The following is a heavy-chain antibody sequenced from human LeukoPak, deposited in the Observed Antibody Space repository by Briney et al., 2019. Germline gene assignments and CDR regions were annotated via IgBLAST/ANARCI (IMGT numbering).Heavy chain of an antibody. V-gene: IGHV5-51*01. CDR2: IYPGDSDT. Sequence: GESLKISCKGVGFGFIGYFIAWVRQMPGKGLERMGIIYPGDSDTRYSPSFQGQVTISADKSTSTAYLQWSSLKASDTAMYYCARVDTAMAAFDYWGQGTLVTVSS. J-gene: IGHJ4*01. CDR3: ARVDTAMAAFDY. D-gene: IGHD5-18*01. CDR1: GFGFIGYF.